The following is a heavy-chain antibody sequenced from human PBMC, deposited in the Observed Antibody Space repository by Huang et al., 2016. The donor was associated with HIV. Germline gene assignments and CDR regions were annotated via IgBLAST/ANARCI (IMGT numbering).Heavy chain of an antibody. CDR2: ISAYNGNT. V-gene: IGHV1-18*01. CDR3: ARDHWYPLQNWFDL. D-gene: IGHD1-1*01. J-gene: IGHJ5*01. Sequence: VELVQSGAEVKRPGASVRVSCKAAGYIFTKYGINWVRQAPGQGLEWMGWISAYNGNTKYAEKFQGRVTLTRDTSATTAYMELRDVTSADTAVYYCARDHWYPLQNWFDLWGQGTLVTVSS. CDR1: GYIFTKYG.